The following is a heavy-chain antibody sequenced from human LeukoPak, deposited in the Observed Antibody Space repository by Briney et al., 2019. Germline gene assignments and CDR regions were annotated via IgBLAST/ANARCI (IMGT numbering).Heavy chain of an antibody. CDR2: ISYSGST. D-gene: IGHD6-19*01. CDR3: ARVDSSGGYYYYYYMDV. J-gene: IGHJ6*03. V-gene: IGHV4-59*01. CDR1: GGSISSYY. Sequence: SETLSLTCTVSGGSISSYYWSWIRQPPGKGLEWIGCISYSGSTNYNPSLKSRVTISVDTSKNQFSLKLSSVTAADTAVYYCARVDSSGGYYYYYYMDVWGKGTTVTVSS.